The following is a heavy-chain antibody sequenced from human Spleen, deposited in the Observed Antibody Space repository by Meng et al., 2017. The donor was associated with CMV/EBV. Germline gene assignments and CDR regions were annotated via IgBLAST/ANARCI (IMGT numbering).Heavy chain of an antibody. J-gene: IGHJ4*02. Sequence: SETLSLTCTVSGGSISSNSYYWGWIRQPPGKGLEWIGNIYYSGSAHYNPSLKGRVTISVDTSKSQFSLKLTSVTAADTAVYYCVSLLGGYRSKLDYWGRGTLVTVSS. D-gene: IGHD5-12*01. CDR3: VSLLGGYRSKLDY. V-gene: IGHV4-39*07. CDR1: GGSISSNSYY. CDR2: IYYSGSA.